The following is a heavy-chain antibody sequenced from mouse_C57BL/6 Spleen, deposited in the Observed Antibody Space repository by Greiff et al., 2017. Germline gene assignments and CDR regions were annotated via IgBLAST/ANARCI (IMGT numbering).Heavy chain of an antibody. V-gene: IGHV5-9*01. CDR2: ISGGGGNT. J-gene: IGHJ3*01. CDR3: ARHEDYDPFAY. D-gene: IGHD2-4*01. CDR1: GFTFSSYT. Sequence: EVMLVESGGGLVKPGGSLKLSCAASGFTFSSYTMSWVRQTPEKRLEWVATISGGGGNTYYPDSVKGRFTISRDNAKNTLYLQMSSLRSEDTALYYCARHEDYDPFAYWGQGTLVTVSA.